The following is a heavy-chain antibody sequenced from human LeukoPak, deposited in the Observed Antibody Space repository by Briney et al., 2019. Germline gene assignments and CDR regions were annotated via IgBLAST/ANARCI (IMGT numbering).Heavy chain of an antibody. Sequence: PSETLSLTCTVSGGSISSYYWSWIRQPPGKGLEYIGTIYHSGSTYYNPSLKSRVTISVDTSKNQFFLKLKPVTAADTAVYYCARVGPDFPRYFDYWGQGTLVTVSS. V-gene: IGHV4-59*08. J-gene: IGHJ4*02. CDR3: ARVGPDFPRYFDY. CDR1: GGSISSYY. CDR2: IYHSGST. D-gene: IGHD1-26*01.